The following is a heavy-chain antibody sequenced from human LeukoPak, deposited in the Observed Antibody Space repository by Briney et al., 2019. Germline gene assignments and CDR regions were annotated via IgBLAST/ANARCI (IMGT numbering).Heavy chain of an antibody. Sequence: ASVNVSCKPSGYTLRGNYMHWLRQAPGQGLEWMGWINPNNGDTNYQHKFQGRVTVTRDTSISTAYMELSSLRSDDTAVYFCARTRGSHISMAYLDYWGQGTLVTVSS. CDR3: ARTRGSHISMAYLDY. J-gene: IGHJ4*02. CDR2: INPNNGDT. V-gene: IGHV1-2*02. CDR1: GYTLRGNY. D-gene: IGHD2/OR15-2a*01.